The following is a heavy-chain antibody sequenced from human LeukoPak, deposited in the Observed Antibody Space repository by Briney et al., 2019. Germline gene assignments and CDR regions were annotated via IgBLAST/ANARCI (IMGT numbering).Heavy chain of an antibody. CDR2: IRSSGTST. J-gene: IGHJ4*02. CDR3: ARSSGDYGHFDY. Sequence: GGSLRLSCAASGFTFSSFSMNWVRQAPGKGLEWVSYIRSSGTSTDYTGSVKGRFTISRDNAKNTLYLQMNSLRAEDTAVYYCARSSGDYGHFDYWGQGSLVTVSS. CDR1: GFTFSSFS. V-gene: IGHV3-48*04. D-gene: IGHD4-17*01.